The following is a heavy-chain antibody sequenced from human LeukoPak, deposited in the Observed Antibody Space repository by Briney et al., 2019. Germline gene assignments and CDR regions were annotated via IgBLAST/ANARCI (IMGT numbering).Heavy chain of an antibody. Sequence: GGSLRLSCAASGFTFSSYAIHWVRQAPGKGLEWVAVISYDGSNKYYADSVKGRFTISRDNSKNTLYLQMNSLRAEDTAVYYCAKATYPSGSYSFDYWGQGTLVTVSS. CDR1: GFTFSSYA. J-gene: IGHJ4*02. V-gene: IGHV3-30*04. CDR3: AKATYPSGSYSFDY. D-gene: IGHD3-10*01. CDR2: ISYDGSNK.